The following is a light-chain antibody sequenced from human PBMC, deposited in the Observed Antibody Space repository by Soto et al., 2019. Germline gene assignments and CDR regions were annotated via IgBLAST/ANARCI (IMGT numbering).Light chain of an antibody. Sequence: DIHMTQSPSSLSASVGDRVTITCRASQSISSYLNWYQQKPGKAPKLLIYAASSLQSGVPSRFSGSGSGTDFTLTISSLQPEDFATYYCQQSYSTPWTFGQGTKWIS. CDR1: QSISSY. CDR2: AAS. V-gene: IGKV1-39*01. J-gene: IGKJ1*01. CDR3: QQSYSTPWT.